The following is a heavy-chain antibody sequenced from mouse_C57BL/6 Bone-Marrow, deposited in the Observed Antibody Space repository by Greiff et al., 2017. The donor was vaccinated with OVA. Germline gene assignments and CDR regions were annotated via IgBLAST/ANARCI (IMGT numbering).Heavy chain of an antibody. J-gene: IGHJ3*01. Sequence: VHLVESGAELVRPGASVTLSCKASGYTFTDYEMHWVKQTPVHGLEWIGAIDPETGGTAYNQKFKGKAILTADKSSSTAYMELRSLTSEDSAVYYCTRSSNCAYWGQGTLVTVSA. V-gene: IGHV1-15*01. D-gene: IGHD2-5*01. CDR3: TRSSNCAY. CDR2: IDPETGGT. CDR1: GYTFTDYE.